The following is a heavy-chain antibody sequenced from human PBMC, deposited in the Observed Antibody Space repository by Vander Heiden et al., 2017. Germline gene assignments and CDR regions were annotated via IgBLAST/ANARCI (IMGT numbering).Heavy chain of an antibody. Sequence: QVQLQQWGAGLLMPSETLSLTCAVYGGSFRGYYWSWIRQPPGKGLEWMGEINHSGSTNYNPSLKSRVTISVDTSKNQFSLKLSSVTAADTAVYYCARGPRSRSGYYSGAFDIWGQGTMVTVSS. D-gene: IGHD3-22*01. J-gene: IGHJ3*02. CDR3: ARGPRSRSGYYSGAFDI. V-gene: IGHV4-34*01. CDR1: GGSFRGYY. CDR2: INHSGST.